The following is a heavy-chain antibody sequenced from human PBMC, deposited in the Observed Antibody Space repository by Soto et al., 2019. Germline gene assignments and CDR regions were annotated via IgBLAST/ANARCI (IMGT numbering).Heavy chain of an antibody. J-gene: IGHJ4*02. D-gene: IGHD6-13*01. CDR1: GYTFINYY. Sequence: QVQLVQSGAEVKKPGASVKLSCKASGYTFINYYIHWVRQAPGQGLEWMGIFNPNSGSTNYAQKFQSRVTLTMDTSTRTVYMELSSLRVDDTAVYYCARDLAAGDYWGQGTLVTVSS. CDR2: FNPNSGST. V-gene: IGHV1-46*01. CDR3: ARDLAAGDY.